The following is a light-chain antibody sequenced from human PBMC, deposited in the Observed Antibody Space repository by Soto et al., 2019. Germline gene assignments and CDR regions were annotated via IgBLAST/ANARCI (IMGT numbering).Light chain of an antibody. Sequence: EIVLTQSPGTLSLSPGERATLSCRASQSVSGRFLTWYQQKGGQAPRLLIYGASTRATGIPDRFSGSGSGTDFTLTISRLEPEDFAVYYCQHHDSSPTWTFGQGTKVEI. J-gene: IGKJ1*01. V-gene: IGKV3-20*01. CDR3: QHHDSSPTWT. CDR1: QSVSGRF. CDR2: GAS.